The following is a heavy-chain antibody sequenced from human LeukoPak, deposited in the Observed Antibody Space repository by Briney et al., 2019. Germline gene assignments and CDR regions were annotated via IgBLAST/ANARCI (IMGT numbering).Heavy chain of an antibody. CDR2: ISGSGGST. CDR3: AKDHLPGIVVADRDY. V-gene: IGHV3-23*01. J-gene: IGHJ4*02. Sequence: HPGGSLRLSCAASGFTFSRYGMSWVRQAPGKGLEWASAISGSGGSTYYADSVKGRFTISRDNSKNTLYPQINSLRAEDTAVYYCAKDHLPGIVVADRDYWGQGTLVTVSS. CDR1: GFTFSRYG. D-gene: IGHD6-19*01.